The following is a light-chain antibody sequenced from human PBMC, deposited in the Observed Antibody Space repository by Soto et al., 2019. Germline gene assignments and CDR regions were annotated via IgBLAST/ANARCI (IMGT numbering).Light chain of an antibody. J-gene: IGKJ5*01. CDR3: QQYNNWPIT. V-gene: IGKV3-15*01. Sequence: EIVMTQSPGTLSVSPWERATLSCRASQNVLSNLAWYQQKPGQAPRLLIYGASTRATGLPARFSGSGSGTQFTLTISSLQSEDFAVYYCQQYNNWPITFGQGTRLEIK. CDR1: QNVLSN. CDR2: GAS.